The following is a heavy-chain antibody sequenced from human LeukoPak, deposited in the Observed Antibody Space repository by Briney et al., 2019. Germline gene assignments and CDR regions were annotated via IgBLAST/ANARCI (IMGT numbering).Heavy chain of an antibody. CDR1: GGSISSGGYS. Sequence: SQTLSLTCAVSGGSISSGGYSWSWIRQPPGKGLEWIGYIYHSGSTYYNPSLKSRVTISVDRSKNQFSLKLSSVTAADTAVYYCARTRVVPAAIGFRGDAFDIWGQGTMVTVSS. V-gene: IGHV4-30-2*01. D-gene: IGHD2-2*02. CDR2: IYHSGST. J-gene: IGHJ3*02. CDR3: ARTRVVPAAIGFRGDAFDI.